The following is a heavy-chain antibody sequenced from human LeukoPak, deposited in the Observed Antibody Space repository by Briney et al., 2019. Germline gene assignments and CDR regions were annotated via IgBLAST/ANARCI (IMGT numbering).Heavy chain of an antibody. V-gene: IGHV1-8*03. CDR1: GYTFTTYD. J-gene: IGHJ4*02. CDR2: MNPNSGNT. D-gene: IGHD2-2*01. CDR3: ARWYCSSTSCQFDY. Sequence: GASVKVSCEASGYTFTTYDINWVRQATGQGLEWMGWMNPNSGNTGYAQKLQGRVTITRNTSISTAYMELSSLRSEDTAVYYCARWYCSSTSCQFDYWGQGTLVTVSS.